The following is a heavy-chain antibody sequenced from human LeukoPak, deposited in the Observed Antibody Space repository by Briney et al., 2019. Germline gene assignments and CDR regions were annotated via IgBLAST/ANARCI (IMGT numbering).Heavy chain of an antibody. CDR2: ISGSGGST. J-gene: IGHJ4*02. Sequence: PGGSLRLSCAASGFTFSSYAMGWVRQAPGKGLEWISAISGSGGSTYYADSVKGRFTISRDNSRNTLYLQMNSLRAEDTAVYYCASPVLWFGELFSDYWGQGTLVTVSS. CDR3: ASPVLWFGELFSDY. V-gene: IGHV3-23*01. CDR1: GFTFSSYA. D-gene: IGHD3-10*01.